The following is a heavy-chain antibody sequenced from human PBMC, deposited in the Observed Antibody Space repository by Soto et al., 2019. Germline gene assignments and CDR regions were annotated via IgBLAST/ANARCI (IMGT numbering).Heavy chain of an antibody. CDR2: ISSNGGST. Sequence: GGSLRLSCSASGFTFSSYAMHWVRQAPGKGLEYVSAISSNGGSTYYADSVKGGFTISRDNSKNTLYLQMSSLRAEDTAVYYCVKDVDTAMVHPDLVYWGQGTLVTVSS. CDR1: GFTFSSYA. V-gene: IGHV3-64D*08. CDR3: VKDVDTAMVHPDLVY. D-gene: IGHD5-18*01. J-gene: IGHJ4*02.